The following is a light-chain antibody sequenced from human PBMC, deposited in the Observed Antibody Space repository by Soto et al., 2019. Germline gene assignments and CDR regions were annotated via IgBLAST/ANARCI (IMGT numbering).Light chain of an antibody. J-gene: IGKJ1*01. CDR3: HQYGSSPRT. CDR1: QSVSSNF. Sequence: EIVLTQSPGTLSLSPGDRATLSCSASQSVSSNFMAWYQQKPGQAPRLLIYGASIRATGIPDRFSGSGSGTDFPLTIRRLEPEDFAMYFCHQYGSSPRTFGQGTKVEIK. CDR2: GAS. V-gene: IGKV3-20*01.